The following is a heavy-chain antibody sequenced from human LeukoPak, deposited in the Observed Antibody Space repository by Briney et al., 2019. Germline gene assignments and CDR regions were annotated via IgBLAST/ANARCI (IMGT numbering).Heavy chain of an antibody. V-gene: IGHV4-38-2*01. D-gene: IGHD3-3*01. Sequence: PSETLSLTCSVSGYSISSGYYWGWIRQPPGKGLEWIGSIYHSGSTYYNPSLKSRVTISVDTSKNQFSLKLSTVTAADTAVYYCARQYLYDFWSGSDDAGGYYFDYWGQGTLVTVSS. J-gene: IGHJ4*02. CDR1: GYSISSGYY. CDR2: IYHSGST. CDR3: ARQYLYDFWSGSDDAGGYYFDY.